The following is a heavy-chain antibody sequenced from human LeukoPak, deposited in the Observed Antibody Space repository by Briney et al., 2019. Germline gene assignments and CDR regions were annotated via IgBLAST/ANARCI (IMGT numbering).Heavy chain of an antibody. Sequence: SETLSLTCTVSGGSISAYYWSWIRQRPATGLELIGYVLYTGSTNYNPSLNRRGAITLDASTNQFSLKIRSVTAAATAVYFCARGIRRRSGWFDPWGQGTLVTVSS. J-gene: IGHJ5*02. CDR3: ARGIRRRSGWFDP. D-gene: IGHD2/OR15-2a*01. V-gene: IGHV4-59*01. CDR2: VLYTGST. CDR1: GGSISAYY.